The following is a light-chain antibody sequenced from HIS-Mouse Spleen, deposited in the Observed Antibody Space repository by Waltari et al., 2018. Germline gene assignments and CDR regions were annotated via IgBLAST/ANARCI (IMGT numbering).Light chain of an antibody. CDR2: EVS. V-gene: IGLV2-8*01. CDR1: SSSVGGYNY. Sequence: QSALTQPPSASGSPGQSVTISCTGTSSSVGGYNYVSWYQQHPGKAPKLMIYEVSKRPSGVPDRFSGSKSGNTASLTVSGLQAEDEADYYCSSYAGSNILYVFGTGTKVTVL. J-gene: IGLJ1*01. CDR3: SSYAGSNILYV.